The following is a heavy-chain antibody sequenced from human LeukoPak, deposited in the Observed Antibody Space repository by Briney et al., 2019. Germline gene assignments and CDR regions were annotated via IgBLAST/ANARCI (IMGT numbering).Heavy chain of an antibody. CDR1: GFSFATYA. CDR3: ARDNGSGSYAFDY. CDR2: ISSSSSYT. D-gene: IGHD3-10*01. Sequence: GGSLRLSCAASGFSFATYAMTWVRQAPGKGLEWVSYISSSSSYTNYADSVKGRFTISRDNAKNSLYLQMNSLRAEDTAVYYCARDNGSGSYAFDYWGQGTLVTVSS. V-gene: IGHV3-21*05. J-gene: IGHJ4*02.